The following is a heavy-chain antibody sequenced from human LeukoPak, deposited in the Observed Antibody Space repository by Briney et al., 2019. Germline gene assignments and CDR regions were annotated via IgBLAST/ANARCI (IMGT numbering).Heavy chain of an antibody. CDR1: GFTFSHYS. Sequence: GGSLRLSCIASGFTFSHYSMNWVRQAPGKGLEWVAYIGSGSETIYYTDSVKGRFTISRDNAKRSLYLLMSRLGPEDTAVYFCARDGVGATIARFGPWGQGTLVTVSS. V-gene: IGHV3-48*01. D-gene: IGHD1-26*01. J-gene: IGHJ5*02. CDR2: IGSGSETI. CDR3: ARDGVGATIARFGP.